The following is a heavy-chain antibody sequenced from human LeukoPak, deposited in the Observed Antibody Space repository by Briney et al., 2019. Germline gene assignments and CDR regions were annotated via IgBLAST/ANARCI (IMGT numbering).Heavy chain of an antibody. Sequence: GGSLRLSCAASGFTFSSYSMNWVRQAPGKGLEWVSSISSSSGYIYYADSVKGRFTISRDNAKNSLYLQMNSLRAEDTAVYYCARVGTVYGSGSYWGQGTLVTVSS. CDR3: ARVGTVYGSGSY. V-gene: IGHV3-21*01. CDR2: ISSSSGYI. D-gene: IGHD3-10*01. CDR1: GFTFSSYS. J-gene: IGHJ4*02.